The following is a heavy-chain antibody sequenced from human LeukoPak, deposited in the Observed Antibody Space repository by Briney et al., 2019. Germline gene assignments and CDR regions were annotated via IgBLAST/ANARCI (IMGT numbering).Heavy chain of an antibody. V-gene: IGHV4-34*01. CDR1: GGSFSGYY. CDR3: ASGRWPLNY. CDR2: INHSGST. Sequence: SETLSLTCAVCGGSFSGYYWSWIRQPPGKGLEWIGEINHSGSTNYNPSLKSRVTISVDTSKNQFSLKLSSVTAADTAVYYCASGRWPLNYWGQGTLVTVSS. D-gene: IGHD5-24*01. J-gene: IGHJ4*02.